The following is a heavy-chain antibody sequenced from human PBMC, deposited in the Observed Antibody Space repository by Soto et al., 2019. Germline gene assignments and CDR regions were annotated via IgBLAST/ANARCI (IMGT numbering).Heavy chain of an antibody. CDR1: DASISGSSHY. CDR3: ARQGECASTSCYGL. J-gene: IGHJ4*02. V-gene: IGHV4-39*01. CDR2: VFSDGTA. D-gene: IGHD2-2*01. Sequence: QVQLQESGPGLVKPSETLSLTCTVSDASISGSSHYWGWIRQPPGKGREWIANVFSDGTAYYSPSVTSRVVVSVDTSRNQISLRLRSLTTADTALYYCARQGECASTSCYGLWGQGTLVTVSS.